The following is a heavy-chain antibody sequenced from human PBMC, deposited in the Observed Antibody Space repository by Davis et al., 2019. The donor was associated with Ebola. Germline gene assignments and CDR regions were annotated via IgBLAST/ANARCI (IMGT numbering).Heavy chain of an antibody. Sequence: ASVKVSCKASGYTFTSYYMHWVRQAPGQGLEWMGWISAYNGNTNYAQKLQGRVTMTTDTSTSTAYMELRSLRSDDTAVYYCARRPMVRVKNYYYYYGMDVWGKGTTVTVSS. CDR2: ISAYNGNT. V-gene: IGHV1-18*04. CDR3: ARRPMVRVKNYYYYYGMDV. CDR1: GYTFTSYY. D-gene: IGHD3-10*01. J-gene: IGHJ6*04.